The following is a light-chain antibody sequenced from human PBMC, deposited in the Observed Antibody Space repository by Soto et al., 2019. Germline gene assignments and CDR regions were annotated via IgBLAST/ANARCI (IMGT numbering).Light chain of an antibody. V-gene: IGLV4-69*01. J-gene: IGLJ2*01. CDR1: SGHSSYA. CDR2: LNSNGSH. CDR3: QTWDTDIVV. Sequence: QSVLTQSPSASASLGASVKLTCTLSSGHSSYAIAWHQQQPEKGPRYLMKLNSNGSHSKGDGIPDRFSGSSSGAERYLTISSLQSEDEADYYCQTWDTDIVVFGGRTKVTVL.